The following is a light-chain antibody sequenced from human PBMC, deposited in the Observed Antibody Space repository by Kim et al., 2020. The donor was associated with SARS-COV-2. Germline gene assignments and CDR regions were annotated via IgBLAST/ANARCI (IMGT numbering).Light chain of an antibody. J-gene: IGLJ2*01. Sequence: SYELTQPPSVSVSPGQTASITCSGDKLGDKDVCWYQQKPGQSPVLLIYEESKRPSGIPERFSGSNSGNTATLTISGTQAMDEADYYCQAWDSGTVVFGGGTQLTVL. CDR1: KLGDKD. CDR2: EES. CDR3: QAWDSGTVV. V-gene: IGLV3-1*01.